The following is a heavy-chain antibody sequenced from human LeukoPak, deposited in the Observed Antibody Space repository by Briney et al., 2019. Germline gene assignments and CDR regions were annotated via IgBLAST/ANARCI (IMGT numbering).Heavy chain of an antibody. CDR3: ARLGGYCNSTSCYFDYYYYMDV. CDR1: GYSFTNYW. D-gene: IGHD2-2*01. V-gene: IGHV5-51*01. J-gene: IGHJ6*03. Sequence: GESLKISCKGSGYSFTNYWIGWVRQMPGKGLEWMGIIYPGDSDTRYSPSFRGQVTISADKSISTAYLQWSSLKASDTALFYCARLGGYCNSTSCYFDYYYYMDVWGKGTTVTVSS. CDR2: IYPGDSDT.